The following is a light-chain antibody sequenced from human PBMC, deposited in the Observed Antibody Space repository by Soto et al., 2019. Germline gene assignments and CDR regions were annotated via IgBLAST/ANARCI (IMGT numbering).Light chain of an antibody. CDR2: FNN. V-gene: IGLV1-44*01. Sequence: QSVLTQPPSASGTPGQGVTISCSGSSSNIGSNTVNWYQQLPGTAPKLLIYFNNQRPSGVPDRFSGSKSGTSASLAISGLQSEDEADYYCAAWDDSLNGAVFGGGTQLTVL. CDR1: SSNIGSNT. CDR3: AAWDDSLNGAV. J-gene: IGLJ7*01.